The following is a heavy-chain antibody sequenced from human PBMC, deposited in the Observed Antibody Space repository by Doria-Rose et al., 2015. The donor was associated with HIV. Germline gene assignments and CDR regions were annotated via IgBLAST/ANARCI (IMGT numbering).Heavy chain of an antibody. D-gene: IGHD3-10*01. Sequence: QVQLQESGPGLVKPSETLSLTCSVSGGSISSYYWSWIRQPPGKGLEWIVYIYSSGSSNYNPSLESRVTISVDTPKNQFFLKRISVTAADTAVYYCARHYGSGSYPLDYWGQGTLVTVSS. CDR2: IYSSGSS. V-gene: IGHV4-4*09. CDR1: GGSISSYY. CDR3: ARHYGSGSYPLDY. J-gene: IGHJ4*02.